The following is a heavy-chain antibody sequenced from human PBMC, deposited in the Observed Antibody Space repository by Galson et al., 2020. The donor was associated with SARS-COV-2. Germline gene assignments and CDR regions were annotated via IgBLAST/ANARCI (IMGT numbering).Heavy chain of an antibody. CDR3: ARESLYSSSWYEY. V-gene: IGHV1-2*02. CDR2: INPNSGGT. J-gene: IGHJ4*02. Sequence: ASVKVSCKASGYTFTGYYMHWVRQAPGQGLEWMGWINPNSGGTNYAQTFQGRVTMTRDTSISTAHMELSRLRSADTAVYDCARESLYSSSWYEYWGQGTLVTVSS. D-gene: IGHD6-13*01. CDR1: GYTFTGYY.